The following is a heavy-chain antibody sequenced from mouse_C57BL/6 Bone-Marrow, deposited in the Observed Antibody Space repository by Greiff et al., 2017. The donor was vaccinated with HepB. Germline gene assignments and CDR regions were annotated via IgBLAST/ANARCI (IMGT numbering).Heavy chain of an antibody. V-gene: IGHV1-81*01. CDR1: GYTFTSYG. CDR3: ARSLHYYAMDY. CDR2: IYPRSGNT. J-gene: IGHJ4*01. D-gene: IGHD2-1*01. Sequence: LQESGAELARPGASVKLSCKASGYTFTSYGISWVKQRTGQGLEWIGEIYPRSGNTYYNEKFKGKATLTADKSSSTAYMELRSLTSEDSAVYFCARSLHYYAMDYWGQGTSVTVSS.